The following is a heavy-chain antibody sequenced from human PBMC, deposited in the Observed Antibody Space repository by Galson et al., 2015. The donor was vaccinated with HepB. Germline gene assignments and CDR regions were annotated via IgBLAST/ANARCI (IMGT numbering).Heavy chain of an antibody. CDR3: VRINRSYRLVGYFDY. D-gene: IGHD3-16*02. CDR1: GGSISSSSYY. J-gene: IGHJ4*02. V-gene: IGHV4-39*01. Sequence: SETLSLTCTVSGGSISSSSYYWGWIRQPPGKGLEWIGSIYYSGSTYYNPSLKSRVTISVDTSKNQFSLKLSSVTAADTAVYYCVRINRSYRLVGYFDYWGQGTLVTVSS. CDR2: IYYSGST.